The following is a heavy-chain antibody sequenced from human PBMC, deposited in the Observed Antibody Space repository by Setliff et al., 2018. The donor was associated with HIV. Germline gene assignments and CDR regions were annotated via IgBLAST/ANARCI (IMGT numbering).Heavy chain of an antibody. Sequence: SETLSLTCTVSGGSINTYWSWIRQPPGKGLEWIGYIYYSGSTNYNPSLKSRVTISVDTSKNQFSLKLGSVTAADTAVYYCARSKTFYDFWGGYYTHGAFKIWGLGTMVTVSS. V-gene: IGHV4-59*01. CDR1: GGSINTY. CDR3: ARSKTFYDFWGGYYTHGAFKI. CDR2: IYYSGST. J-gene: IGHJ3*02. D-gene: IGHD3-3*01.